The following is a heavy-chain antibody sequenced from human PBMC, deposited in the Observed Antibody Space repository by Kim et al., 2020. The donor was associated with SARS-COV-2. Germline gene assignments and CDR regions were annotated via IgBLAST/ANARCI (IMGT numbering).Heavy chain of an antibody. Sequence: SETLSLTCTVSGGSISSGGYYWSWIRQHPGKGLEWIGYIYYSGSTYYNPSLKSRVTTSVDTSKNQFSLKLSSVTAADTAVYYCARVGSGKWFGELLHIDYWGQGTLVTVSS. CDR1: GGSISSGGYY. J-gene: IGHJ4*02. D-gene: IGHD3-10*01. V-gene: IGHV4-31*03. CDR3: ARVGSGKWFGELLHIDY. CDR2: IYYSGST.